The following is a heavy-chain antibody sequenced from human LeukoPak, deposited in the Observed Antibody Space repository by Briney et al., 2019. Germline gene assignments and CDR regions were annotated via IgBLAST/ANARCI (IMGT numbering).Heavy chain of an antibody. CDR3: ARTADFDY. CDR1: GFTVSSNY. J-gene: IGHJ4*02. Sequence: GGSLRLSCAAYGFTVSSNYMSWVRQAPGKGLEWVSVIYSGGSTYYADSVKGRFTISRDNSKNTLYLQMNSLRAEDTAVYYCARTADFDYWGQGTLVTVSS. V-gene: IGHV3-66*02. CDR2: IYSGGST.